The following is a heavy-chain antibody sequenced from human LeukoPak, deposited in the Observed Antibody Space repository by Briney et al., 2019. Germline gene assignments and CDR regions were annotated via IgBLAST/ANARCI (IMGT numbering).Heavy chain of an antibody. V-gene: IGHV4-61*05. CDR2: ICYSGST. CDR3: ARGRLPSLGYFDL. Sequence: SETPSLTCTVSGGSISSSSYYWGWIRQPPGKGLEWIGYICYSGSTNYNPSLKSRVTILVDTSKNQFSLKLSSVTAADTAVYYCARGRLPSLGYFDLWGRGTLVTVSS. CDR1: GGSISSSSYY. D-gene: IGHD4-11*01. J-gene: IGHJ2*01.